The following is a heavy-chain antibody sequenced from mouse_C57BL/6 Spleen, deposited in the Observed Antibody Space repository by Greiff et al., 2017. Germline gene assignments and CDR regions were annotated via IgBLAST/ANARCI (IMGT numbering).Heavy chain of an antibody. J-gene: IGHJ2*01. CDR1: GYTFTDYY. CDR3: ARGSSSDY. D-gene: IGHD1-1*01. V-gene: IGHV1-76*01. Sequence: QVQLKESGAELVRPGASVKLSCKASGYTFTDYYINWVKQRPGQGLEWIARIYPGSGNTYYNEKFKGKATLTAEKSSSTAYMQLSSLTSEDSAVYFCARGSSSDYWGQGTTLTVSS. CDR2: IYPGSGNT.